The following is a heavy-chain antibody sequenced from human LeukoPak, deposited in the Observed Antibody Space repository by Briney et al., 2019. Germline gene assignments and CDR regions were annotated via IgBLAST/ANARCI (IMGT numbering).Heavy chain of an antibody. Sequence: GGSLRLSCAASGFTFSSYWMHWVRQAPGKGLVWVSRINSDGSSTSYADSVKGRFTISRDNAKNTLYLQMNSLRAEDTAVYYCATAYSSSWYPFDYWGQGTLVTVSS. CDR3: ATAYSSSWYPFDY. D-gene: IGHD6-13*01. V-gene: IGHV3-74*01. J-gene: IGHJ4*02. CDR2: INSDGSST. CDR1: GFTFSSYW.